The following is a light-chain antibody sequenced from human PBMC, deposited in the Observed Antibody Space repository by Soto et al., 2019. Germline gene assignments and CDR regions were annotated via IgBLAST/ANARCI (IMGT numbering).Light chain of an antibody. CDR1: QSVSSY. J-gene: IGKJ4*01. CDR2: DAS. V-gene: IGKV3-11*01. CDR3: QQRSNWPPLT. Sequence: EIVLTQSPATLSLSPWERATLSCRASQSVSSYLAWYQQKSGQAPRLLIYDASNRATGIPARFSGSGSGTDFTLTISSLEPEDFAVYYCQQRSNWPPLTFGGGTKVEIK.